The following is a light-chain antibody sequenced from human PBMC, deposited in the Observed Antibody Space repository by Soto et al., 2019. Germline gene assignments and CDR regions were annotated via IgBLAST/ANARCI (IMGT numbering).Light chain of an antibody. CDR2: GAS. Sequence: EIVLTQSPGTLSLSPGERATLSCRASQSVSSSYLAWYQQKSGQAPRLLIYGASNRATGIPDKFSGSGSGTDFTLTISRLEPEDFALYYCQQYGRSSWTFGQGTKVDI. CDR3: QQYGRSSWT. V-gene: IGKV3-20*01. J-gene: IGKJ1*01. CDR1: QSVSSSY.